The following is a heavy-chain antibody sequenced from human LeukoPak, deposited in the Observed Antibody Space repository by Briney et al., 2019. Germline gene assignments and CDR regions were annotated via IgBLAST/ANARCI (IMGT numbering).Heavy chain of an antibody. J-gene: IGHJ4*02. D-gene: IGHD4-23*01. CDR2: IKSTTVDGTP. V-gene: IGHV3-15*01. CDR3: TTGPGNSGY. Sequence: QPGGSLRLSCAVSGLTFSNAWMSWVRQAPGKGLEWVGRIKSTTVDGTPEYAAPVKGRFTISRDDSKNTVYLQMNSLKTEDTAVYYCTTGPGNSGYWGQGTLVTVSS. CDR1: GLTFSNAW.